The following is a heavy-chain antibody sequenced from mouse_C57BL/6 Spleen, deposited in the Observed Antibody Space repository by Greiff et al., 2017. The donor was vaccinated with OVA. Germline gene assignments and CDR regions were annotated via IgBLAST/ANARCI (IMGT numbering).Heavy chain of an antibody. CDR2: LSPGSGRT. CDR1: GYTFTSYW. CDR3: ARYYGSSGCYWDY. Sequence: QVQLQQSGAELVKPGASVQMSCKASGYTFTSYWITWVTQRPGQGLAWIGDLSPGSGRTNYNEKFKSKATLTVDPSSSTAYMQLSSLTSEDSAGYYCARYYGSSGCYWDYWGQGTTRTVAA. D-gene: IGHD1-1*01. V-gene: IGHV1-55*01. J-gene: IGHJ2*01.